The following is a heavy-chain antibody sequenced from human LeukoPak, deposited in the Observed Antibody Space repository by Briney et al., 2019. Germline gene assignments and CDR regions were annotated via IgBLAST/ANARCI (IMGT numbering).Heavy chain of an antibody. V-gene: IGHV1-18*04. Sequence: ASVKVFCKASGYTFTSYGISWVRQAPGQGLEWMGWISAYNGNTNYAQKLQGRVTMTTDTSTSTAYMELRSLRSDDTAVYYCARDQGGYFGSGSHSDYWGQGTLVTVSP. CDR1: GYTFTSYG. CDR3: ARDQGGYFGSGSHSDY. CDR2: ISAYNGNT. J-gene: IGHJ4*02. D-gene: IGHD3-10*01.